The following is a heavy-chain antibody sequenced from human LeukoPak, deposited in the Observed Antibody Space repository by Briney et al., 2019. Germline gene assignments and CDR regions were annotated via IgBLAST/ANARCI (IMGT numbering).Heavy chain of an antibody. D-gene: IGHD3-3*01. CDR1: GGSISSYY. CDR3: ARDQTYYDFWSGYNDAFDI. Sequence: SETLSLTCTVSGGSISSYYWSWIRQPPGKGLEWIGYIYYSGSTNYNPSLKSRVTISVDTSKNQFSLKLSSVTAADTAVYYCARDQTYYDFWSGYNDAFDIWGQGTMVTVSS. J-gene: IGHJ3*02. CDR2: IYYSGST. V-gene: IGHV4-59*01.